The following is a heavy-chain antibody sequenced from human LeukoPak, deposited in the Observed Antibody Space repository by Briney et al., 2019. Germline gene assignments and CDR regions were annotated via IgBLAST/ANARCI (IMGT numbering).Heavy chain of an antibody. J-gene: IGHJ3*02. V-gene: IGHV2-5*02. CDR3: AQAPGYYDSSGYYERRAFDI. CDR1: GFSLSTSGVG. CDR2: IYWDDDK. D-gene: IGHD3-22*01. Sequence: SGPTLVNPTQTLTLTCTFSGFSLSTSGVGVGWIRQPPGKALEWLALIYWDDDKRYSPSLKSRLTITKDTSKNQVVLTMTNMDPVDTATYYCAQAPGYYDSSGYYERRAFDIWGQGTMVTVSS.